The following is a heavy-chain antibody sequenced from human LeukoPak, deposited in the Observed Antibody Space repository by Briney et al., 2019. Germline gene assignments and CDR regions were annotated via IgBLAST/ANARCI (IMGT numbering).Heavy chain of an antibody. J-gene: IGHJ6*03. CDR2: IYYSGSA. CDR3: ARGVAAAGTTPIYYYYYYMDV. D-gene: IGHD6-13*01. V-gene: IGHV4-59*01. Sequence: SETLSLTCTVSGGSISSYYWSWIRQPPGKGLEWIGYIYYSGSANYNPSLKSRVTISVDTSKNQFSLKLSSVTAADTAVYYCARGVAAAGTTPIYYYYYYMDVWGKGTTVTISS. CDR1: GGSISSYY.